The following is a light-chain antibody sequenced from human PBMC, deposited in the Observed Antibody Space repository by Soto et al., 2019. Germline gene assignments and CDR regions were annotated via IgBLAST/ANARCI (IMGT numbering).Light chain of an antibody. CDR1: QSVSNNY. V-gene: IGKV3-20*01. CDR3: QHYNSYSEA. CDR2: GAS. J-gene: IGKJ1*01. Sequence: EIVLTQSPGTLSLSPGERATLSCRASQSVSNNYLAWYQQKPGQAPRLLIYGASNRATGIPSRFSSSGSGTEFTLTISSLQPDDFATYYCQHYNSYSEAFGQGTKVDIK.